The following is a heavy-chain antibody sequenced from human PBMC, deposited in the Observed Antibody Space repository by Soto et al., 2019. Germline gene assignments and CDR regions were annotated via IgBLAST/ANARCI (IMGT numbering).Heavy chain of an antibody. CDR3: AKDKPGTTSFDC. V-gene: IGHV3-23*01. CDR1: GFTISSNA. CDR2: ISDRGDTT. J-gene: IGHJ4*02. Sequence: GGSLRLSCAASGFTISSNAMYWVRQAPGKGLEWVSAISDRGDTTHYADSVKGRFTISRDTSKNTLYLQLNTLRADDTAVYYCAKDKPGTTSFDCWGQGTLVTVSS. D-gene: IGHD1-1*01.